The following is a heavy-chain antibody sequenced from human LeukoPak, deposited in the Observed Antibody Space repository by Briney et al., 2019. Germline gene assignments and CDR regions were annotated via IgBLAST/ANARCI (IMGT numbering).Heavy chain of an antibody. CDR1: CFITGNAW. D-gene: IGHD3-9*01. J-gene: IGHJ5*02. V-gene: IGHV3-15*01. CDR2: IKSKTDGGTT. CDR3: TTDPYYDILYA. Sequence: GGSLILYSAASCFITGNAWMGWWLQAPGKGLEWVGRIKSKTDGGTTDYAAPVKGRFTIPRDDSKNTLYLQMNSLKTEDTAVYYCTTDPYYDILYAWGQGTLVTVSS.